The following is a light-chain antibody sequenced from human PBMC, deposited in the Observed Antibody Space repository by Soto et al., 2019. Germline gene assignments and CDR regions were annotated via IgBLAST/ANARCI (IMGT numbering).Light chain of an antibody. J-gene: IGLJ1*01. Sequence: QSVLTQPPSASGTPGQRVTISCSGSRSNIGSNTVSWYQHLPGTAPKLLMYSNNKRPSGVPDRFSGSKSGTSASLAISGLQSEDEADYYCATWDESLSGHVFGTGNKVTVL. V-gene: IGLV1-44*01. CDR3: ATWDESLSGHV. CDR2: SNN. CDR1: RSNIGSNT.